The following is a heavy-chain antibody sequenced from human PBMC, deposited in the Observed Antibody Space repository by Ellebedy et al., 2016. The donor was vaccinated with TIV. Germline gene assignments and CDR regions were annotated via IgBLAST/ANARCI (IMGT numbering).Heavy chain of an antibody. V-gene: IGHV4-4*02. CDR3: ARSSGWYFFDY. CDR1: GGSINSGTW. D-gene: IGHD3-10*01. Sequence: MPSETLSLTCAVSGGSINSGTWWNWVRQPPGKGLEWIAEISNSGSINHNPSLKSRVTLSVDTSTNQISLKLSSVTAADTAVYYCARSSGWYFFDYWGQGTLVTVSS. J-gene: IGHJ4*02. CDR2: ISNSGSI.